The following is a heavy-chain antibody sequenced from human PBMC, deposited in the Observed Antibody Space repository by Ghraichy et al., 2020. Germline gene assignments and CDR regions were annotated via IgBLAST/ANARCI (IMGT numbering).Heavy chain of an antibody. CDR2: INPNSGGT. Sequence: ASVKVSCKASGYTFTGYYMHWVRQAPGQGLEWMGWINPNSGGTNYAQKFQGRVTMTRDTSISTAYMELSRLRSDDTAVYYCARDRVRWSAYYYGSGSYYSWGQGTLVTVSS. J-gene: IGHJ4*02. V-gene: IGHV1-2*02. CDR3: ARDRVRWSAYYYGSGSYYS. CDR1: GYTFTGYY. D-gene: IGHD3-10*01.